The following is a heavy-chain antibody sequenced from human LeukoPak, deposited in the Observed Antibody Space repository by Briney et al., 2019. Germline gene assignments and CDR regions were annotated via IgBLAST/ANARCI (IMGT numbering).Heavy chain of an antibody. Sequence: KPGGSLRLSCAASGFTFSSYSMNWVRQAPGKGLEWVSSISSSSSYIYYADSVKGRFTISRDNAKNSLYLQMNSLRAEDTAVYYCARGHRRGRLLWFGELLSWFDPWGQGTLVTVSS. CDR2: ISSSSSYI. CDR1: GFTFSSYS. CDR3: ARGHRRGRLLWFGELLSWFDP. J-gene: IGHJ5*02. D-gene: IGHD3-10*01. V-gene: IGHV3-21*01.